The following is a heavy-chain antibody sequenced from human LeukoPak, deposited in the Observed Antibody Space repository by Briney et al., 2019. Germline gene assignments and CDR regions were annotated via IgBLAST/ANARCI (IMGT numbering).Heavy chain of an antibody. CDR2: IHTSGGT. Sequence: SETLSLTCTVSGGSISSYYWSWIRQPAGKGLEWIGRIHTSGGTNYSPSLKSRVTMSVDTSKNQFSLKLSSVTAADTAVYYCATDSWSRDAFDIWGQGTMVTVSS. D-gene: IGHD3-22*01. CDR1: GGSISSYY. V-gene: IGHV4-4*07. CDR3: ATDSWSRDAFDI. J-gene: IGHJ3*02.